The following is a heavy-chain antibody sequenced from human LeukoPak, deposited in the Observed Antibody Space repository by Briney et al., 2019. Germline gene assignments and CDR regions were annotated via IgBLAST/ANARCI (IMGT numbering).Heavy chain of an antibody. V-gene: IGHV4-61*05. CDR3: ARAYGPRYYYYMDV. D-gene: IGHD3-10*01. Sequence: SSETLSLTCTVSGGSISSTSYDWGWIRQPQGKGLEWIWYIYYSWSTNYNPSLKSRVTISVDTSKNQFSLKLSSVTAADTAVYYCARAYGPRYYYYMDVWGKGTTVTVSS. CDR1: GGSISSTSYD. J-gene: IGHJ6*03. CDR2: IYYSWST.